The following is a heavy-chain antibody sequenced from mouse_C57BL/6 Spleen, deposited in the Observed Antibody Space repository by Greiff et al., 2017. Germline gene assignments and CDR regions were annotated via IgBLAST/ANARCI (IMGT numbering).Heavy chain of an antibody. CDR3: ARYPYYYGSSHYYAMDD. V-gene: IGHV1-82*01. CDR2: IYPGDGDT. J-gene: IGHJ4*01. D-gene: IGHD1-1*01. Sequence: QVQLQQSGPELVKPGASVKISCKASGYAFSSSWMNWVKQRPGKGLEWIGRIYPGDGDTNYNGKFKGKATLTADKSSSTAYMQLSSLTSEDSAVYFCARYPYYYGSSHYYAMDDWGQGTSVTVSS. CDR1: GYAFSSSW.